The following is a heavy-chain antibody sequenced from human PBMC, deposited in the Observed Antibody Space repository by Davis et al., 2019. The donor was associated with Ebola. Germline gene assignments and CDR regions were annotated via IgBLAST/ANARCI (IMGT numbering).Heavy chain of an antibody. CDR1: GFIFRSYS. CDR2: ISSSSSAI. V-gene: IGHV3-48*02. CDR3: ARDLVQLLSSSAGYYYGMDV. J-gene: IGHJ6*04. Sequence: PGGSLRPSCAASGFIFRSYSMNWVRQAPGKGLEWVSYISSSSSAIHYADSVKGRFTIFRDNAKNSLYLKMNSLRDEDTAVYYCARDLVQLLSSSAGYYYGMDVWGKGTTVTVFS. D-gene: IGHD6-6*01.